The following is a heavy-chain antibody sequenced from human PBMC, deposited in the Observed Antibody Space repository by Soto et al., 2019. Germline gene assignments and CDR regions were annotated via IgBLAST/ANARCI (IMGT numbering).Heavy chain of an antibody. D-gene: IGHD6-13*01. CDR1: GYSFTSYW. Sequence: PGESLKISCKGSGYSFTSYWIGWVRQMPGKGLEWMGIIYPGDSDTRYSPSFQGQVTISADKSISTAYLQWSSLKASDTAMYYCARLLTAAGPREGDWFDPWGQGTLVTVSS. V-gene: IGHV5-51*01. CDR3: ARLLTAAGPREGDWFDP. CDR2: IYPGDSDT. J-gene: IGHJ5*02.